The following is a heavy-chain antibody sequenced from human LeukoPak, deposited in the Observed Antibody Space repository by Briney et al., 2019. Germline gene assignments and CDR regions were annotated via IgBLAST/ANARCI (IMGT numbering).Heavy chain of an antibody. CDR3: ARSYCGGDCRPTYYYYYGMDV. CDR1: GFTLSSYW. CDR2: INSDGSST. V-gene: IGHV3-74*01. J-gene: IGHJ6*02. D-gene: IGHD2-21*02. Sequence: PGGSLRLSCAASGFTLSSYWMHWVRQAPGKGLVWVSRINSDGSSTSYADSVKGRFTISRDNAKNTLYLQMNSLRAEDTAVYYCARSYCGGDCRPTYYYYYGMDVWGQGTTVTVSS.